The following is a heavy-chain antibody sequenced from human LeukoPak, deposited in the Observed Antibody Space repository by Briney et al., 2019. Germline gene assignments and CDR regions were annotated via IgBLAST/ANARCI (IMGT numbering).Heavy chain of an antibody. CDR2: INHGGST. J-gene: IGHJ4*02. CDR1: GGSLSGYY. D-gene: IGHD4/OR15-4a*01. Sequence: SETLSLTCAVYGGSLSGYYWSWIRQSPGKGLEWIGEINHGGSTNYNPSLKSRVTMSVDTSKNHFSLKLSSVTAADTAVYFCAREGRMSMGIEYSGQGTLVTVSS. V-gene: IGHV4-34*01. CDR3: AREGRMSMGIEY.